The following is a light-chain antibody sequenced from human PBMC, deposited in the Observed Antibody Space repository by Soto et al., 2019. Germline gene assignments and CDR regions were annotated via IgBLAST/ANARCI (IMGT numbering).Light chain of an antibody. CDR3: CSYAGDLAL. Sequence: QSALTQPRSVSGSPGQSVTISCTGTSSDVGGYDFVSWYQQRPGKAPKLMISDVSKRPSGVPDRFSGSKSGNTASLTISGLQAEDEADYYCCSYAGDLALFGGGTKVTVL. V-gene: IGLV2-11*01. CDR1: SSDVGGYDF. CDR2: DVS. J-gene: IGLJ2*01.